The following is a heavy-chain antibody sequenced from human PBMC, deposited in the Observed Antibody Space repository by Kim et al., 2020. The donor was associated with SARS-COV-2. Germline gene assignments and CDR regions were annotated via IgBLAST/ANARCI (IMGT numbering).Heavy chain of an antibody. CDR3: ARAMYYYDSSGMDV. Sequence: GGSLRLSCAASGFTFSIYAMHWVRQAPGKGLEWVAIISFDGSNKYYADSVKGRFTISRDSSKNTLYLQMNSLRAEDTAVYYCARAMYYYDSSGMDVWGQGTTVTVSS. CDR1: GFTFSIYA. D-gene: IGHD3-22*01. J-gene: IGHJ6*02. V-gene: IGHV3-30*04. CDR2: ISFDGSNK.